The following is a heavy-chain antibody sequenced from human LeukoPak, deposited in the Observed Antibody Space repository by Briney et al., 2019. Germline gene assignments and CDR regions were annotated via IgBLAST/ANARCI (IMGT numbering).Heavy chain of an antibody. CDR2: IKSKTDGGTT. CDR1: GIAFSGYS. Sequence: PGGSLRLSCEASGIAFSGYSMNWVRQAPGKGLEWVGRIKSKTDGGTTDYAAPVKGRFTISRDDSKNTLYLQMNSLKTEDTAVYYCTTNADIVVVVAATPVGDYWGQGTLVTVSS. V-gene: IGHV3-15*01. CDR3: TTNADIVVVVAATPVGDY. J-gene: IGHJ4*02. D-gene: IGHD2-15*01.